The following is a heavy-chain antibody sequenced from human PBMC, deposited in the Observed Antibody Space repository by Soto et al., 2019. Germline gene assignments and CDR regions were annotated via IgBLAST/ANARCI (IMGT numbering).Heavy chain of an antibody. CDR2: INSFSGDT. J-gene: IGHJ2*01. D-gene: IGHD2-15*01. V-gene: IGHV1-18*01. Sequence: QVQLVQSGAEVKKPEASVKVSCKASGYTFTHYGITWVRQAPGQGLEWMGWINSFSGDTNYPQKLQGRLTMTTDTSTNTVYMELRNLRSDDTAVYYCARDLHSGGKYWYFDIRGRGTLVTVSS. CDR3: ARDLHSGGKYWYFDI. CDR1: GYTFTHYG.